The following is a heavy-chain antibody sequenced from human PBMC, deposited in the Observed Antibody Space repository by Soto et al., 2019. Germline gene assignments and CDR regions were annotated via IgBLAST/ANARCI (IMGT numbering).Heavy chain of an antibody. Sequence: SETLSLTCTVSGGSISSNDYYWSWIRQPPGKGLEWIGYIYYSETTYYNPSLRSRLTISIDTSRNQFSLKLSSVSAADTAVYYCARQYCSGGSCHSAFDIWGQGTMVTVSS. CDR1: GGSISSNDYY. J-gene: IGHJ3*02. CDR3: ARQYCSGGSCHSAFDI. D-gene: IGHD2-15*01. V-gene: IGHV4-30-4*01. CDR2: IYYSETT.